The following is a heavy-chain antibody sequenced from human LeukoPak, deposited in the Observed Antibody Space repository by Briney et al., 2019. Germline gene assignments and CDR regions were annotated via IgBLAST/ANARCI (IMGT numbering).Heavy chain of an antibody. D-gene: IGHD3-16*01. CDR2: INHSGST. CDR3: ARLLSHDYVWGSYTPRIGYFDY. V-gene: IGHV4-34*01. CDR1: GGSISSYY. Sequence: SETLSLTCTVSGGSISSYYWSWIRQPPGKGLEWIGEINHSGSTNYNPSLKSRVTISVDTSKNQFSLKLSSVTAADTAVYYCARLLSHDYVWGSYTPRIGYFDYWGQGTLVTVSS. J-gene: IGHJ4*02.